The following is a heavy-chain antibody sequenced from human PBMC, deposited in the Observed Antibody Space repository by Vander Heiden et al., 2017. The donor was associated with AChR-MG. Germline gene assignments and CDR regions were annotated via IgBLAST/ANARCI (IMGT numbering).Heavy chain of an antibody. CDR1: GGSISRGGYS. CDR2: IYHSGST. D-gene: IGHD5-12*01. CDR3: ARGSRGYSGYDSKYYYYYGMDV. J-gene: IGHJ6*02. V-gene: IGHV4-30-2*01. Sequence: QLQLQESGSGLVKPSQTLSLTCAVSGGSISRGGYSWSWIRPPPGKGLEWIGYIYHSGSTYYNPSLKSRVTISVDRSKNQFSLKLSSVTAADTAVYYCARGSRGYSGYDSKYYYYYGMDVWGQGTTVTVSS.